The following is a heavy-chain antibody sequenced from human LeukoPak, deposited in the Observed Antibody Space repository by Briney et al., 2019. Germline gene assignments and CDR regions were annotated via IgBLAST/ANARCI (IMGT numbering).Heavy chain of an antibody. J-gene: IGHJ4*02. D-gene: IGHD2-15*01. CDR3: ARGNLGYCSGGSCYFGFY. Sequence: ASVKVSCKASGYTFTGYYMHWVRQAPGQGLEWMGWINPNSGGTNYAQKFQGRVTITRDTSISTAYMELSRLRSDDTAVYYCARGNLGYCSGGSCYFGFYWGQGTLVTVSS. CDR2: INPNSGGT. CDR1: GYTFTGYY. V-gene: IGHV1-2*02.